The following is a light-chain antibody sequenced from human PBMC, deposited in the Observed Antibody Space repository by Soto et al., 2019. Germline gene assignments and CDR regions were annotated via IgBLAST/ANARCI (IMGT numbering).Light chain of an antibody. Sequence: QSALTQPASVSGSPGQSITISCTGTSSDVGSYNLVSWYQQHPGKAPKLMIYEGSKRPSGVSNRFSGSKSGNTASLTISGLQAEDEADYYCCSYAGSRIFVFGGGTKVTVL. V-gene: IGLV2-23*03. CDR2: EGS. CDR3: CSYAGSRIFV. CDR1: SSDVGSYNL. J-gene: IGLJ3*02.